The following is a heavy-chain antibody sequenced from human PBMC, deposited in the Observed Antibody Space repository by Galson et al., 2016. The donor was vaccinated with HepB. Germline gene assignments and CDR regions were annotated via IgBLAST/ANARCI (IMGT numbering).Heavy chain of an antibody. CDR1: GYSFAAYW. J-gene: IGHJ4*02. CDR2: IHPADSNT. V-gene: IGHV5-51*03. CDR3: ARLADRNYNPQMPRIDSHYFDD. D-gene: IGHD1-1*01. Sequence: QSGAEVKKPGESLKISCKVSGYSFAAYWIGWVRQMPGKGLEWLGIIHPADSNTRYSPSFEGQVTMSADKSITTAYLQWSGLKASDTGMYYCARLADRNYNPQMPRIDSHYFDDWGQGALVTVSS.